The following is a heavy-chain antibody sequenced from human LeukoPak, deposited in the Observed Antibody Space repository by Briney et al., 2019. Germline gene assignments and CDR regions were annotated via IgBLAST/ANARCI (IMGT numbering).Heavy chain of an antibody. V-gene: IGHV3-33*01. Sequence: GGSLRLSCAASGFTFSSYGMHWVRQAPGKGLEWVAVIWYDGSNKYYADSVEGRFTISRDNSKNTLYLQMNSLRAEDTAVYYCARDRGYSSSWDLDLAFDIWGQGTMVTVSS. J-gene: IGHJ3*02. CDR3: ARDRGYSSSWDLDLAFDI. D-gene: IGHD6-13*01. CDR2: IWYDGSNK. CDR1: GFTFSSYG.